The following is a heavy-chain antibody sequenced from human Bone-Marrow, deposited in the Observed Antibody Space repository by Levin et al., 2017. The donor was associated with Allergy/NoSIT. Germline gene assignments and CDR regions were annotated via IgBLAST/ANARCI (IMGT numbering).Heavy chain of an antibody. V-gene: IGHV3-23*01. D-gene: IGHD1-26*01. Sequence: GESLKISCTSSGFSLNNYAVSWVRQTPGKGLDWVSVISANGVVTVYADSVRGRFIIYRDKSRDTVFLQMDSLTVDDTALYYCARRLVSSTIGMDVWGQGTTVTVSS. CDR2: ISANGVVT. J-gene: IGHJ6*02. CDR3: ARRLVSSTIGMDV. CDR1: GFSLNNYA.